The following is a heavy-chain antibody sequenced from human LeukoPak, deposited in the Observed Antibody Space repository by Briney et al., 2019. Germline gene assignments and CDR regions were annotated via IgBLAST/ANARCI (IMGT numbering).Heavy chain of an antibody. D-gene: IGHD3-10*01. CDR1: GYTFTGYY. CDR2: INPNSGGT. CDR3: ARGGDRAAGAFDY. J-gene: IGHJ4*02. Sequence: ASVKVSCKSSGYTFTGYYMHWVRQAPGQGLEWMGWINPNSGGTNYAQKFQGRVTMTRDTSISTAYMELSRLRSDDTAVYYCARGGDRAAGAFDYWGQGTLVTVSS. V-gene: IGHV1-2*02.